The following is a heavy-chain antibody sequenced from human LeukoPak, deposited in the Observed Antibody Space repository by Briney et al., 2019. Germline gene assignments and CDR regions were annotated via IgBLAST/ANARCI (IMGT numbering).Heavy chain of an antibody. J-gene: IGHJ3*02. CDR1: GFTFSSHA. CDR3: AKEIWRSGWTHGAFDI. D-gene: IGHD6-19*01. CDR2: ISGSGGST. V-gene: IGHV3-23*01. Sequence: PGGSLRLSCAASGFTFSSHAMSWVRQAPGKGLEWVSAISGSGGSTYYADSVKGRFTISRDNSKNTLYLQMNSLRAEDTAVYYCAKEIWRSGWTHGAFDIWGQGTMVTVSS.